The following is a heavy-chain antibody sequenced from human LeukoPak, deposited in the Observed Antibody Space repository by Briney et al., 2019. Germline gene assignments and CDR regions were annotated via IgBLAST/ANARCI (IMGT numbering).Heavy chain of an antibody. CDR2: IKSKTDGGTT. V-gene: IGHV3-15*01. CDR1: GFTLSNAW. D-gene: IGHD5-24*01. CDR3: TTDWRRVAQRWLPY. Sequence: GGSLRLSCAASGFTLSNAWMSWVRQAPGKGLEWVGRIKSKTDGGTTDYAAPVKGRFTISRDDSKNTLYLQINSLKTEDTAVYYCTTDWRRVAQRWLPYWGQGTLVTVSS. J-gene: IGHJ4*02.